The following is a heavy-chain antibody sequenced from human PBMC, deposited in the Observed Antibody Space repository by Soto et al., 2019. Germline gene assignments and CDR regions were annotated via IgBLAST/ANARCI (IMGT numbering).Heavy chain of an antibody. CDR3: AKVFAPEQGNYFDY. D-gene: IGHD3-3*01. V-gene: IGHV3-23*01. CDR1: GFTFNIYA. CDR2: ISVSVDST. Sequence: GGSLRLSCAASGFTFNIYAINWVRQAPGKGLEWVSAISVSVDSTHYADSVKGRFTISRDNYKNTVYLEMNSLRAEDTAVYYCAKVFAPEQGNYFDYWGQGTLVTVSS. J-gene: IGHJ4*02.